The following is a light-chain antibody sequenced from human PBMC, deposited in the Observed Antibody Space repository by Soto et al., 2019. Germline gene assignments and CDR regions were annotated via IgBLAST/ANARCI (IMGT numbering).Light chain of an antibody. CDR3: QQSYTTVRS. J-gene: IGKJ4*01. CDR1: QSISSW. CDR2: KAS. V-gene: IGKV1-5*03. Sequence: DIQMTQSPATLSASVGDRVTITCRASQSISSWLAWYQQKPGKAPKLLIYKASSLKSGVPPRFSGSGAGTDFTLTISSLQPEDFATYFCQQSYTTVRSFGGGTKVDIK.